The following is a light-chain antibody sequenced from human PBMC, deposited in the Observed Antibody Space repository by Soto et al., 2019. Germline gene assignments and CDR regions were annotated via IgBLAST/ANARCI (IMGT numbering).Light chain of an antibody. Sequence: QSALTQPASVSGSPGQSITISYTGTTSDVGGYNYVSWYQQHPGKAPKLMIYDVSNRPSGVSNRFSGSKSGNTASLTISGLQAEDEADYYCSSYTSSSTYVVSGGGTKVTVL. J-gene: IGLJ2*01. V-gene: IGLV2-14*01. CDR1: TSDVGGYNY. CDR3: SSYTSSSTYVV. CDR2: DVS.